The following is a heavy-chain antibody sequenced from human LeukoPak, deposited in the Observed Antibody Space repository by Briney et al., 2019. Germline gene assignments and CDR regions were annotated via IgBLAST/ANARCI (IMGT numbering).Heavy chain of an antibody. V-gene: IGHV4-39*07. Sequence: SETLSLTCTVSGGSISSSSYYWGWIRQPPGKGLEWIGRIYTSGSTNYNPSLKSRVTISVDTSKNQFSLKLSSVTAADTAVYYCASSLFATENWYLDLWGRGTLVTVSS. D-gene: IGHD2-21*01. J-gene: IGHJ2*01. CDR3: ASSLFATENWYLDL. CDR1: GGSISSSSYY. CDR2: IYTSGST.